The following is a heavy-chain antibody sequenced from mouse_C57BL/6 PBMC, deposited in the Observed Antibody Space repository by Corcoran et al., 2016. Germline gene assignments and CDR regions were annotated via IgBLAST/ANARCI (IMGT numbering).Heavy chain of an antibody. V-gene: IGHV1-85*01. J-gene: IGHJ1*03. D-gene: IGHD1-1*01. CDR1: GYTFTSYD. CDR3: AREGTTVVARRYFDV. CDR2: IYPRDGST. Sequence: QVQLQQSGTELVKPGASVKLSCKASGYTFTSYDINWVKQRPGQGLEWIGWIYPRDGSTKYNEKFKGKATLTVDTSSSTAYMELHSLTSEDSAVYFCAREGTTVVARRYFDVWGTGTTVTVSS.